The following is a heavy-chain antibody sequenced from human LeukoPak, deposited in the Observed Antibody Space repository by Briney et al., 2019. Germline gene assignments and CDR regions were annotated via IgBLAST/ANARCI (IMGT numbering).Heavy chain of an antibody. J-gene: IGHJ4*02. D-gene: IGHD3-10*01. CDR3: AREGKGSGSFDS. CDR2: IYYSEST. CDR1: GGSISGHY. V-gene: IGHV4-59*11. Sequence: SETLSVTCTVSGGSISGHYFSWIRQPPGKGLEWIGYIYYSESTNYNPSLKSRVTMSVDTSNNQFSLNLSSVAAADTAVYFCAREGKGSGSFDSWGQGTLVTVSS.